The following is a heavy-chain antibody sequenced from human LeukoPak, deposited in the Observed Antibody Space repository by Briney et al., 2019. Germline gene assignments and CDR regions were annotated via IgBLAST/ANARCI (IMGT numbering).Heavy chain of an antibody. Sequence: GGSLRLSCAASGFTVSSNYMSWVRQAPGKGLEWVSAISGSGGSTYYADSVKGRFTISRDNSKNTLYLQMNSLRAEDTAVYYCAAETINGFRWGQGTLVTVSS. CDR2: ISGSGGST. CDR3: AAETINGFR. D-gene: IGHD1-14*01. CDR1: GFTVSSNY. J-gene: IGHJ4*02. V-gene: IGHV3-23*01.